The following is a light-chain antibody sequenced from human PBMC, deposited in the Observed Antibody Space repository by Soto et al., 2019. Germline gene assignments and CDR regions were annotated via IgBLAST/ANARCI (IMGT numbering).Light chain of an antibody. Sequence: DIPMTQSPSTLPASIGDRVIITCRASQSVDSWLAWYQHKPGQAPKLLIYKASRLASGVPSRFSGGGSGTEFTLTINSLQSDDFATYYCQQHRSYPVTFGQGTRLEIK. V-gene: IGKV1-5*03. CDR1: QSVDSW. CDR2: KAS. J-gene: IGKJ5*01. CDR3: QQHRSYPVT.